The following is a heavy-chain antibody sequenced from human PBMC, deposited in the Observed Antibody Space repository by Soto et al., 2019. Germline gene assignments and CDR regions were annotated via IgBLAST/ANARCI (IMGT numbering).Heavy chain of an antibody. CDR3: AREPRSGGN. D-gene: IGHD2-15*01. Sequence: PGGSLRLSCAASGFHFSDYSLNWVRQAPGKGLEWVSYISGSSSYTYYAESVQGRFTISRDNVNSVLYLQLNSLRPEDTGIYYRAREPRSGGNWGVGTLVTVSS. V-gene: IGHV3-21*06. J-gene: IGHJ4*02. CDR1: GFHFSDYS. CDR2: ISGSSSYT.